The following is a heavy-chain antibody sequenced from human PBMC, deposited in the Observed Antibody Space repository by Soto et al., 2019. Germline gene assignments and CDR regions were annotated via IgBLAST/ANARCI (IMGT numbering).Heavy chain of an antibody. CDR1: GFTFSSYS. D-gene: IGHD1-26*01. V-gene: IGHV3-21*01. Sequence: GGSLRLSCAASGFTFSSYSMNWVRQAPGKGLEWVSSISSSSSYIYYADSVKGRFTISRDNAKNSLYLQMNSLRAEDTAVYYCARGVVGAHNWFDPWGQGTLVTVSS. J-gene: IGHJ5*02. CDR2: ISSSSSYI. CDR3: ARGVVGAHNWFDP.